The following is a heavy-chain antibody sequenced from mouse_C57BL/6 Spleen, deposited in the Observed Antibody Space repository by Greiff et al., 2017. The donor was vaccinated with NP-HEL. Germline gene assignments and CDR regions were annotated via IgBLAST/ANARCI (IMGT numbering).Heavy chain of an antibody. CDR2: ISYDGSN. CDR1: GYSITSGYY. J-gene: IGHJ3*01. CDR3: AREGLRRTVAY. V-gene: IGHV3-6*01. Sequence: EVKLQESGPGLVKPSQSLSLTCSVTGYSITSGYYWNWIRQFPGNKLEWMGYISYDGSNNYNPSLKNRISITRDTSKNQFFLKLNSVTTEDTATYYCAREGLRRTVAYWGQGTLVTVSA. D-gene: IGHD2-4*01.